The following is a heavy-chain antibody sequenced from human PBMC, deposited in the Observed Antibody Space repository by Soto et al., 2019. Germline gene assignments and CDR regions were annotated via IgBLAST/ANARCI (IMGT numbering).Heavy chain of an antibody. J-gene: IGHJ6*02. D-gene: IGHD3-16*01. Sequence: GGSLRLSCAASGFTFSSYWMSWVRQAPGKGLEWVANIKQDGSEKYYVDSVKGRFTISRDNAKNSLYLQMNSLRAEDTAVYYCARVVNGGGYYYYGMDVWGQGTTVTVSS. CDR2: IKQDGSEK. CDR3: ARVVNGGGYYYYGMDV. CDR1: GFTFSSYW. V-gene: IGHV3-7*03.